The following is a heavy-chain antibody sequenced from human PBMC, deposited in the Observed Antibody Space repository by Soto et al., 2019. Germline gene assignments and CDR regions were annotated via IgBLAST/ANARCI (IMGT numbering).Heavy chain of an antibody. J-gene: IGHJ4*02. CDR3: ARHSSSWPIFDY. Sequence: SETLSLTCTVSGDSISSYYWSWIRQPPGKGLEWIGYIYYSGSTNYNPSLKSRVTISVDTSKNQFSLKLTSVTAADTAVYYCARHSSSWPIFDYWGQGTLVTVSS. CDR2: IYYSGST. D-gene: IGHD6-13*01. CDR1: GDSISSYY. V-gene: IGHV4-59*08.